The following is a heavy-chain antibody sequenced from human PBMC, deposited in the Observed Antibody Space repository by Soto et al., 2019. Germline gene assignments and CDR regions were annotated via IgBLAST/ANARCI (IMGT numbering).Heavy chain of an antibody. D-gene: IGHD1-26*01. Sequence: GGSLRLSCAASGFTFSSYCMNWVRQAPGKGLEWVSGIRSDGDTTYNADSVKGRFTVSRDTSKNTVDLQMNSLRAEDTAVYYCAKGKGVGATPDGANCWGQGTLVTVSS. V-gene: IGHV3-23*01. CDR3: AKGKGVGATPDGANC. CDR1: GFTFSSYC. J-gene: IGHJ4*02. CDR2: IRSDGDTT.